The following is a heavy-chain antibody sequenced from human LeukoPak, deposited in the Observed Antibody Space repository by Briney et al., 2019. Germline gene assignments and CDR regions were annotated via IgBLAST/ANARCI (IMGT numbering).Heavy chain of an antibody. CDR3: AKDRYSDNTGHHYENEY. CDR1: GFTFSSYA. CDR2: ISGSGGST. J-gene: IGHJ4*02. D-gene: IGHD3-22*01. Sequence: GGSLRLSCAASGFTFSSYAMSWVRQAPGEGLEWVSAISGSGGSTYYADSVKGRFTISRDNSKNTLYLQMNSLRAEDTAVYYCAKDRYSDNTGHHYENEYWGQGTLVTVSS. V-gene: IGHV3-23*01.